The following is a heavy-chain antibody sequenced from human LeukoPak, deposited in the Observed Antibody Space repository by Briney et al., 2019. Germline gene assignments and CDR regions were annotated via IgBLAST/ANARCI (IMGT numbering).Heavy chain of an antibody. CDR1: GFTFDDYG. CDR2: INWNGGST. J-gene: IGHJ4*02. D-gene: IGHD4-17*01. CDR3: AGDAANYGDYVYFDY. V-gene: IGHV3-20*04. Sequence: GGSLRLSCAASGFTFDDYGMSWVRQAPGKGLEWVSGINWNGGSTGYADSVKGRFTISRDNAKNSLYLQMNSLRAEDTALYYCAGDAANYGDYVYFDYWGQGTLVTVSS.